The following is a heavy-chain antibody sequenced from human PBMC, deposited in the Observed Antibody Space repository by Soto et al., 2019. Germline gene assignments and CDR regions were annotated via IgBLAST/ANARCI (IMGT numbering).Heavy chain of an antibody. CDR2: ISSSSSYI. CDR3: AIYSSSPLYFDGMDV. V-gene: IGHV3-21*01. D-gene: IGHD6-13*01. Sequence: PGGSLRLSCAASGFTFSSYSMNWVRQAPGKGLEWVSSISSSSSYIYYADSVKGRFTISRDNAKNSLYLQMNSLRAEDTAVYYCAIYSSSPLYFDGMDVWGQGTTVTVSS. CDR1: GFTFSSYS. J-gene: IGHJ6*02.